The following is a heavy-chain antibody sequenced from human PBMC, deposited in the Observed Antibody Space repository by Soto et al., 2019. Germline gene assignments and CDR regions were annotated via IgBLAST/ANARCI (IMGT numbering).Heavy chain of an antibody. D-gene: IGHD3-10*01. CDR1: GLTLGSHG. CDR2: ISGSGDST. J-gene: IGHJ4*02. V-gene: IGHV3-23*01. Sequence: EVQLLESGGGLVQPGGSLRLSCAASGLTLGSHGMSWVRQSPGKVLEWVSSISGSGDSTYYVESVKGRFTTSTDNSKNTLYLQMNSLRVEDTAVYYCAIRSGYGSGTYFPFDDWGQGTLVTVST. CDR3: AIRSGYGSGTYFPFDD.